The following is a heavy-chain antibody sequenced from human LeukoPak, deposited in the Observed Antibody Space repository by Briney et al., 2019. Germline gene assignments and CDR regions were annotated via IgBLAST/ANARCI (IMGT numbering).Heavy chain of an antibody. CDR2: IYYSGST. CDR3: ARVIILVGWFDP. CDR1: GGSISSSSYY. Sequence: PSETLSLTCTVSGGSISSSSYYWGWIRQPPGKGLEWIGSIYYSGSTYYNPSLKSRVTISVDTSKNQFSLKLSSVTAADTAVYYCARVIILVGWFDPWGQGTLVTVSA. D-gene: IGHD2-15*01. J-gene: IGHJ5*02. V-gene: IGHV4-39*07.